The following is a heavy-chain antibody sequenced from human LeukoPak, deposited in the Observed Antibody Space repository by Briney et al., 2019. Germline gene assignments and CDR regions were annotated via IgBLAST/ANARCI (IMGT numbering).Heavy chain of an antibody. CDR1: GGTFSSYA. CDR3: ARGQDNWNYENWFDP. D-gene: IGHD1-7*01. CDR2: IIPIFGTA. V-gene: IGHV1-69*05. Sequence: SVKVSCKASGGTFSSYAISWVRQAPGQGLEWMGGIIPIFGTANYAQKFQGRVTMTRNTSISTAYMELSSLRSEDTAVYYCARGQDNWNYENWFDPWGQGTLVTVSS. J-gene: IGHJ5*02.